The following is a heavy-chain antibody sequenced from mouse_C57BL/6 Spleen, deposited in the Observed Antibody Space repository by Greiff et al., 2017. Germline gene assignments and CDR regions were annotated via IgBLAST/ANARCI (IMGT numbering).Heavy chain of an antibody. Sequence: DVMLVESGGGLVKPGGSLKLSCAASGFTFSSYAMSWVRQTPEKRLEWVATISDGGSYTYYPDNVKGRFTISRDNAKNNLYLQMSHLKSEDTAMYYCASRQLRLRGFAYWGQGTLVTVSA. D-gene: IGHD3-2*02. CDR2: ISDGGSYT. J-gene: IGHJ3*01. CDR3: ASRQLRLRGFAY. V-gene: IGHV5-4*03. CDR1: GFTFSSYA.